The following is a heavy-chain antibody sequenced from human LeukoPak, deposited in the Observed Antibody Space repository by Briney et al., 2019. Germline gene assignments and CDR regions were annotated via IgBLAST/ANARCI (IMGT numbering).Heavy chain of an antibody. V-gene: IGHV4-39*07. D-gene: IGHD2-8*01. CDR1: GGSISSSSYY. J-gene: IGHJ4*02. Sequence: SETLSLTCTVSGGSISSSSYYWGWIRQPPGKGLEWIGSIYYSGSTYYNPSLKSRVTISVDTSKNQFSLKLSSVTAADTAVYYCARLAQDCTNGVCYTGVFDYWGQGTLVTVSS. CDR3: ARLAQDCTNGVCYTGVFDY. CDR2: IYYSGST.